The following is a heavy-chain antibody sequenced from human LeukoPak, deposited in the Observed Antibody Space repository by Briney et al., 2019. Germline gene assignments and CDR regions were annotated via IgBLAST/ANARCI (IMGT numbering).Heavy chain of an antibody. V-gene: IGHV3-74*01. J-gene: IGHJ4*02. CDR2: ISFDGSDA. D-gene: IGHD1-26*01. CDR3: ARDSYSGSPFDY. Sequence: PGGSLRLSCAASGFTFSGFWMHWVRQAPGKGLVWVSCISFDGSDATYADSVKGRFTISRDNSKNTLYLQMNSLRAEDTAVYYCARDSYSGSPFDYWGQGTLVTVSS. CDR1: GFTFSGFW.